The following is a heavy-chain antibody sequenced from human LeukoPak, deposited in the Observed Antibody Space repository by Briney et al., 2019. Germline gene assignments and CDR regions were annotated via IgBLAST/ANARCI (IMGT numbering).Heavy chain of an antibody. J-gene: IGHJ6*03. CDR2: IYPSGNT. CDR3: AREDSGSYYNYYYFYMDV. D-gene: IGHD3-10*01. CDR1: GGSFSSYF. V-gene: IGHV4-4*07. Sequence: SETLSLTCSLSGGSFSSYFWSWVRQPAGKGLEWIGRIYPSGNTNYNPSLKSRVPFSVDTSKTQFSLRLSSVTVADTAVYYCAREDSGSYYNYYYFYMDVWGKGTTVTVSS.